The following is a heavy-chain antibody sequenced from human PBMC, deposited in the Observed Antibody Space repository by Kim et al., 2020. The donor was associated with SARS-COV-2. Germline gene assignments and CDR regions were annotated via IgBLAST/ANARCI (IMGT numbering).Heavy chain of an antibody. J-gene: IGHJ3*02. V-gene: IGHV3-20*03. CDR3: AREAHRRDAFDI. Sequence: GYADAVKGRFTISRDNANNSLYLQMNSLRAEDTALYYCAREAHRRDAFDIWGQGTMVTVSS.